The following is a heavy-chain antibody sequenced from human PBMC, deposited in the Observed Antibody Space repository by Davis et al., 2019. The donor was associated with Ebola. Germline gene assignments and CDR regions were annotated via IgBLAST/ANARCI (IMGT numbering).Heavy chain of an antibody. D-gene: IGHD5-18*01. CDR1: GYTFTGYY. CDR3: AKDTAMVSLDD. J-gene: IGHJ4*02. CDR2: INPNSGGT. V-gene: IGHV1-2*02. Sequence: ASVKVSCKTSGYTFTGYYMHWVRQAPGQGLEWMGWINPNSGGTKYAQKFQGRVTMTRDTSISTAYMELSRLRSDDTAVYYCAKDTAMVSLDDWGQGTLVTVSS.